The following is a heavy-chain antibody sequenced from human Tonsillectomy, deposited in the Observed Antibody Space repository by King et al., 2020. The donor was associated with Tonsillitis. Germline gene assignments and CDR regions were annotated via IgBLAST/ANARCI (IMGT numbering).Heavy chain of an antibody. CDR2: ISPNSGGT. CDR3: AKIGTAYGAFDI. J-gene: IGHJ3*02. CDR1: GYTFTGYH. D-gene: IGHD3-10*01. Sequence: QLVQSGAEVKKPGASVKVSCKASGYTFTGYHMHWVRQARGQGLEWMGCISPNSGGTNYAQMFKGRVTMTRDTSITTAYMELSGLRSDDTAVYYCAKIGTAYGAFDIWGQGTMVTVSS. V-gene: IGHV1-2*02.